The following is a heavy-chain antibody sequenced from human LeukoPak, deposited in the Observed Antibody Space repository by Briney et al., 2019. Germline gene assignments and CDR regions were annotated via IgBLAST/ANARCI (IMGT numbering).Heavy chain of an antibody. CDR2: LYLGVST. D-gene: IGHD3-22*01. CDR1: GGPIYSYY. CDR3: ARLKFYDSTGYSPGHYIDV. V-gene: IGHV4-4*07. J-gene: IGHJ6*03. Sequence: SETLSLTCTVSGGPIYSYYWSWLRHTAGKGLEWVGRLYLGVSTNYNPSLKSLVTMSVDTSKNHFALKLSAVPAADTAVYYCARLKFYDSTGYSPGHYIDVWGKGTTVTVSS.